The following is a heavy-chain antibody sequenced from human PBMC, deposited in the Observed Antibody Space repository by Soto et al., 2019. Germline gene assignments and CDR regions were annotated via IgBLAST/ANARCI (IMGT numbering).Heavy chain of an antibody. Sequence: QVQLQESGPGLVKPSETLSLTCTVSGGSVSSGSYYWSWIRQPPGKGLEWIGYIYYSGSTNYNPSLQSRVTISVDTSKNQFSLKLSSVTAADTAVYYCARKDIQLSLGFDDWGQGTLVTVSS. CDR3: ARKDIQLSLGFDD. CDR1: GGSVSSGSYY. V-gene: IGHV4-61*01. J-gene: IGHJ4*02. D-gene: IGHD5-18*01. CDR2: IYYSGST.